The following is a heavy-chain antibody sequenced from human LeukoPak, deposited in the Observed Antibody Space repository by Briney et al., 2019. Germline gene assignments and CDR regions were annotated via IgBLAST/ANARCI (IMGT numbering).Heavy chain of an antibody. CDR1: GYSFTSYW. CDR3: ARLGGKMATTPNAFDI. V-gene: IGHV5-51*01. Sequence: GESLKIPCKGSGYSFTSYWIGWVRQMPGKGLEWMGIIYPGDSDTRYSPSFQGQVTISADKSISTGYLQWSSLKASDTAIYYCARLGGKMATTPNAFDIWGQGTMVTVSS. CDR2: IYPGDSDT. D-gene: IGHD5-24*01. J-gene: IGHJ3*02.